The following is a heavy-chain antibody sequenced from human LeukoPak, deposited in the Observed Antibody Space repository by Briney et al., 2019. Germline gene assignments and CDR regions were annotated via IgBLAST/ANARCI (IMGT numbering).Heavy chain of an antibody. D-gene: IGHD3-22*01. J-gene: IGHJ4*02. CDR2: ISSSSSYI. Sequence: PGGSLRLSCAASGFTFSSYSMNWVRQAPGKGLEWVSSISSSSSYIYYADSVKGRFTISRDNAKNSLYLQMNSLRAEDTAVYYCARERRTYYYDSSGYSTDYWGREPWSPSPQ. CDR3: ARERRTYYYDSSGYSTDY. CDR1: GFTFSSYS. V-gene: IGHV3-21*01.